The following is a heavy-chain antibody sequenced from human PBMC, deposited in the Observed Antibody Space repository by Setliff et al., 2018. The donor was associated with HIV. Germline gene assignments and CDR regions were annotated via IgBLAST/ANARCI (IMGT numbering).Heavy chain of an antibody. V-gene: IGHV1-18*01. CDR1: GYTFTSYG. Sequence: ASVKVSCKASGYTFTSYGISWVRQAPGQGLEWMGWISGYNGITKYSQKLQGRVTMTTDTSTSTAYMELRSLRSDDTAVYYCARRGLPRTLDYWGQGTLVTVSS. CDR2: ISGYNGIT. CDR3: ARRGLPRTLDY. J-gene: IGHJ4*02.